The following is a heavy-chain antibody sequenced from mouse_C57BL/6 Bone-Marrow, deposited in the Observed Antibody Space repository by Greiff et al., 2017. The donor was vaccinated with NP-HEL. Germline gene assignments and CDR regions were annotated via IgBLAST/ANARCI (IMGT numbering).Heavy chain of an antibody. J-gene: IGHJ2*01. V-gene: IGHV14-4*01. D-gene: IGHD1-1*01. CDR2: IDPENGDT. Sequence: EVQLQQSGAELVRPGASVKLSCTASGFNIKDDYMHWVKQRPEQGLEWIGWIDPENGDTEYASKFQGTSTITADTSSNPAYLQLSSLTSEDTAVYYCTTDYYGSRDYWGQGTTLTVSS. CDR1: GFNIKDDY. CDR3: TTDYYGSRDY.